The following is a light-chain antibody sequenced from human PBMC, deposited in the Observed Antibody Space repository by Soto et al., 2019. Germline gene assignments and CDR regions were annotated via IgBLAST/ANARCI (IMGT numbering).Light chain of an antibody. CDR2: GAS. J-gene: IGKJ1*01. V-gene: IGKV3-15*01. CDR1: QSVSSN. Sequence: EIVMTQSPATLSVSPGERATLSCRASQSVSSNLARYQQKPGQAPRLLIYGASTRATGIPARFSGSGSGTEFTLTISSLQPEDFAVYYCQQYNNWPPWTFGQGTKVEIK. CDR3: QQYNNWPPWT.